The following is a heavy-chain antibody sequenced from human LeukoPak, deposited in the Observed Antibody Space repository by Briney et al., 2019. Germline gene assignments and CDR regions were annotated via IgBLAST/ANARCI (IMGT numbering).Heavy chain of an antibody. J-gene: IGHJ4*02. D-gene: IGHD2-2*01. CDR3: ARGATSPNKKYYFDY. CDR1: GFSFSSYW. Sequence: GGSLRLSCAASGFSFSSYWMHWVRQAPGKGLVWVARINSDGSTTNYADYVKGRFTISRDNAKNTLYLQMNSLRAEDTAVYYCARGATSPNKKYYFDYWGQGTLVTVSS. CDR2: INSDGSTT. V-gene: IGHV3-74*01.